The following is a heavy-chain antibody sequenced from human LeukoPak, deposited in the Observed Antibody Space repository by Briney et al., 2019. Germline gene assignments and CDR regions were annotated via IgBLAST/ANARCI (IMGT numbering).Heavy chain of an antibody. J-gene: IGHJ5*02. CDR3: ARETPLRYFDP. CDR1: GGSISSGGYS. Sequence: SETLSLTCSVSGGSISSGGYSWNWIRQPPGKGLEWIGYIHSSGTAYYNPSLKSRVTISLDRSKNQFSLNLTSVTAADTAVYYCARETPLRYFDPWGQGTLVTVSS. D-gene: IGHD3-9*01. CDR2: IHSSGTA. V-gene: IGHV4-30-2*01.